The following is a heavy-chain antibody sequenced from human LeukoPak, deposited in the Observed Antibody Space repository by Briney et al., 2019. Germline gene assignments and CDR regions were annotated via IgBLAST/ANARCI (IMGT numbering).Heavy chain of an antibody. V-gene: IGHV1-2*02. J-gene: IGHJ6*03. CDR3: ARGGLQTWYYYMDV. Sequence: ASVKVSCKASGYTFTGYFMHWVRQAPGQGLEWMGWINPNSGGTNYAQKFQDRVTMTRDTSISTSYMELSRLRSDDTAVYYCARGGLQTWYYYMDVWGKGTTVTVSS. CDR1: GYTFTGYF. CDR2: INPNSGGT.